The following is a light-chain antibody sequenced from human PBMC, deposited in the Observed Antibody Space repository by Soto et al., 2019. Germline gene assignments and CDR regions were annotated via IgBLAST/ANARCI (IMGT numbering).Light chain of an antibody. CDR1: QDISNY. Sequence: DIQMTQSPSSLSASVGDRVTITCQASQDISNYLNWYQQKPGKAPKLLIYDASNLETGVPSRFSGSGAGTDFTFTISSLPPEDIATYYCQQYDNLPYTFGQGTKLEI. J-gene: IGKJ2*01. V-gene: IGKV1-33*01. CDR2: DAS. CDR3: QQYDNLPYT.